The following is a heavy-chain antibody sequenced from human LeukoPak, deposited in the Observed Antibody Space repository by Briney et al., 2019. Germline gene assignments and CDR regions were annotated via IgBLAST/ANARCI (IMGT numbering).Heavy chain of an antibody. J-gene: IGHJ5*02. D-gene: IGHD3-10*01. CDR1: GSPFSSSV. V-gene: IGHV3-30*18. CDR3: AKHPNYYGSGSGGPVENWFDP. CDR2: ISYEGSKN. Sequence: GRPLRLSCAASGSPFSSSVIHWGPQAPGRGLGGGPVISYEGSKNYYEDSGRGRFTSSRDNSKKPWYLQMNSLRAEDTAEYYCAKHPNYYGSGSGGPVENWFDPWGQGTLVTVPS.